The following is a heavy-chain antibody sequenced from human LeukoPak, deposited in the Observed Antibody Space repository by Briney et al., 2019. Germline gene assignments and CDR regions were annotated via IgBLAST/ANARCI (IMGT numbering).Heavy chain of an antibody. CDR2: IYYSGST. D-gene: IGHD4-11*01. CDR3: ATTFGYSNYGWFDP. J-gene: IGHJ5*02. V-gene: IGHV4-59*12. CDR1: GGSISSYY. Sequence: KSSETLSLTCTVSGGSISSYYWSWIRQPPGKGLEWIGYIYYSGSTNYNPSLKSRVTISVDTSKNQFSLKLSSVTAADTAVHYCATTFGYSNYGWFDPWGQGTLVTVSS.